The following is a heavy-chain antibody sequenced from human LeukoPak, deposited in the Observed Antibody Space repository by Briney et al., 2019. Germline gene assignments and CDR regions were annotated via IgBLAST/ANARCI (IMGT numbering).Heavy chain of an antibody. CDR3: ATAFTPGKPKDY. D-gene: IGHD1-14*01. Sequence: ASVKVSCKVSGYTLTELSMHWVRQAHGRGLEWMGGFDPEDGETIYAQKFQGRVTMTEDTSTDTAYMELSGLRSEDTAVYYCATAFTPGKPKDYWGQGTLVTVFS. CDR2: FDPEDGET. V-gene: IGHV1-24*01. CDR1: GYTLTELS. J-gene: IGHJ4*02.